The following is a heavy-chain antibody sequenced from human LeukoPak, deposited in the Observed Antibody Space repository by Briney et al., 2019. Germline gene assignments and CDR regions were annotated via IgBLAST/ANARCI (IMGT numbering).Heavy chain of an antibody. CDR3: ARVGEWFGEYGMDV. CDR1: GYTFTSYD. J-gene: IGHJ6*02. Sequence: GASVKVSCKASGYTFTSYDINWVRQATGQGLEWMGWMNPNSGNTGYAQKFQGRVTMTRNTSISTAYMELSSLRSEDTAVYYCARVGEWFGEYGMDVWGQGTTVTVSS. D-gene: IGHD3-10*01. CDR2: MNPNSGNT. V-gene: IGHV1-8*01.